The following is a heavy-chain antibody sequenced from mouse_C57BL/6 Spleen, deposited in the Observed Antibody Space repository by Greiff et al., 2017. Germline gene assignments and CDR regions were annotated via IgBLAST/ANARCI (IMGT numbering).Heavy chain of an antibody. D-gene: IGHD1-3*01. CDR3: ARSFPVKDYYAMDY. V-gene: IGHV5-17*01. CDR2: ISSGSSTI. Sequence: DVKLVESGGGLVKPGGSLKLSCAVSGFTFSDYGMHWVRQAPEKGLEWVAYISSGSSTIYYADTVKGRFTISRDNAKNTLFLQMTSLRSEDTAMYYCARSFPVKDYYAMDYWGQGTSVTVSS. CDR1: GFTFSDYG. J-gene: IGHJ4*01.